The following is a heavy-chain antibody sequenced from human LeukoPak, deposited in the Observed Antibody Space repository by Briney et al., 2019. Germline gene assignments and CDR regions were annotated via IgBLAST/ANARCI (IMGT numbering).Heavy chain of an antibody. Sequence: SQTLSLTCTVSGGSISSGSYYWSWIRQPAGKGLEWIGRIYTSGSTNYNPSLKSRVTMSVDTSKNQFSLKLSSVTAADTAVYYCARDYSNWNLVGGYCFDYWGQGTLVTVSS. V-gene: IGHV4-61*02. D-gene: IGHD1-20*01. CDR2: IYTSGST. CDR1: GGSISSGSYY. J-gene: IGHJ4*02. CDR3: ARDYSNWNLVGGYCFDY.